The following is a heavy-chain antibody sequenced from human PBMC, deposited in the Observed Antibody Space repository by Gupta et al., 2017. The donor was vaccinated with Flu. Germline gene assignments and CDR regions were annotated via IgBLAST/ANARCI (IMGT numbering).Heavy chain of an antibody. V-gene: IGHV4-59*01. D-gene: IGHD2-2*01. Sequence: QVQLKESGPGLVKPSETLSLTCNVSGGSLSNYYWSWIRQSSGRGLEWIGNIYYSGSTNYNPSLRSRATISIDTSKTYFSLRLASATAADTGVYYCARVTSTAPDHWGQGTLVTVSS. CDR1: GGSLSNYY. CDR3: ARVTSTAPDH. J-gene: IGHJ4*02. CDR2: IYYSGST.